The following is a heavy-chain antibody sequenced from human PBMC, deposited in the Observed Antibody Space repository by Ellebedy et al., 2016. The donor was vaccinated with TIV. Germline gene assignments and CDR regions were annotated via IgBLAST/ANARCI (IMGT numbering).Heavy chain of an antibody. Sequence: SETLSLXCTVSGGSISSYYWSWIRQPPGKGLEWIGYIYYSGSTNYNPSLKSRVTISVDTSKNQFSLKLSSVTAADTAVYYCARAPWAYGDYDSYGMDVWGQGTTVTVSS. CDR3: ARAPWAYGDYDSYGMDV. D-gene: IGHD4-17*01. CDR1: GGSISSYY. J-gene: IGHJ6*02. CDR2: IYYSGST. V-gene: IGHV4-59*01.